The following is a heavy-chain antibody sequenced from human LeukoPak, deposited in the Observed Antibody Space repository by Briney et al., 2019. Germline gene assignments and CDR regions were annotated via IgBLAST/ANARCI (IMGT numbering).Heavy chain of an antibody. D-gene: IGHD3-9*01. CDR2: LGGSGESP. J-gene: IGHJ4*02. CDR3: AKIHHTGYRFDC. V-gene: IGHV3-23*01. Sequence: GGSLRLSYAASGFNFSGYAMIWVRQAPGKGLEWFSALGGSGESPYYADTVKGHFAITRDNDKNTLFLQMNSLRTEDAAVYYCAKIHHTGYRFDCWGQGILVTVSS. CDR1: GFNFSGYA.